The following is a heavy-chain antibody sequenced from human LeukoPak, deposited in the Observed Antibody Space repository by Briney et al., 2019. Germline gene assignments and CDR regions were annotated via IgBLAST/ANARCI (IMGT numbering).Heavy chain of an antibody. D-gene: IGHD6-13*01. V-gene: IGHV3-43D*03. J-gene: IGHJ4*02. Sequence: GGSLRLSCAASGFTFDDYAMHWVRHAPGKGLEWVSLINWDGGGTFYADSVKGRFTISRDNAKNSLYLQMNSLRAEDTALYYCATPGIAAAGTSRPFDYWGQGTLVTVSS. CDR3: ATPGIAAAGTSRPFDY. CDR2: INWDGGGT. CDR1: GFTFDDYA.